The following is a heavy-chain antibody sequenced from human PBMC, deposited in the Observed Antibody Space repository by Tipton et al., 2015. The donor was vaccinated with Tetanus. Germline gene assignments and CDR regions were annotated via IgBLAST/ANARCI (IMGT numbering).Heavy chain of an antibody. CDR2: IYTSGST. Sequence: PSLTCTVSGGSISTYYWSWIRQPAGKGLEWIGRIYTSGSTNYNPSLKRRVTMSVDTSNNQFSLKLSSVTAADTAVYYCARDVWRYYDSSGYQDHDAFDIWGQGTMVTVSS. J-gene: IGHJ3*02. CDR3: ARDVWRYYDSSGYQDHDAFDI. CDR1: GGSISTYY. V-gene: IGHV4-4*07. D-gene: IGHD3-22*01.